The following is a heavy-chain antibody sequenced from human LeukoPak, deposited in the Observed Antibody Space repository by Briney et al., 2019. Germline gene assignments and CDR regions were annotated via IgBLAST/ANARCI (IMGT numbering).Heavy chain of an antibody. CDR2: ISWNSGTI. Sequence: GGSLRLSCAGSGFIFNNYAMHWVRQPPGKGLEWVSGISWNSGTIDYADSVRGRFTISRDNAKNSLYLRMDSLRVEDTAFYYCAKDNRRHYTSGPNPDSLHWGQGALVTVSS. V-gene: IGHV3-9*01. D-gene: IGHD6-19*01. J-gene: IGHJ4*02. CDR1: GFIFNNYA. CDR3: AKDNRRHYTSGPNPDSLH.